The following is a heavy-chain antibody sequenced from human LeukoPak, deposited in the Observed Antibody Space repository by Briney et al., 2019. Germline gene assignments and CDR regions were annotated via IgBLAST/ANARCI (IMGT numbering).Heavy chain of an antibody. CDR2: IYSGGST. CDR3: AQPQWELRGLTDH. D-gene: IGHD1-26*01. J-gene: IGHJ4*02. Sequence: PGESLRLSCAASGFTVSSNYMSWVRQAPGKGLEWVSVIYSGGSTYYADSVKGRSTISRDNSKNTLYLQMNSLRAEDTAIYYCAQPQWELRGLTDHWGQGTPVTVSS. CDR1: GFTVSSNY. V-gene: IGHV3-53*01.